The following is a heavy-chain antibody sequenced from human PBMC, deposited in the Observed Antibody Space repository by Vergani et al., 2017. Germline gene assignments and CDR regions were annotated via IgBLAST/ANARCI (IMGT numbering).Heavy chain of an antibody. Sequence: EVQLLESGGGLVQPGGSLRLSCAASGFTFSSYAMSWVRQAPGKGLEWVSAISGSGGSTYYADSVKGRFTISRDKSKNTLYLQMNSRRAEDTAVYYCAKRYYYYYYMDVWGKGTTVTVSS. CDR1: GFTFSSYA. CDR2: ISGSGGST. CDR3: AKRYYYYYYMDV. V-gene: IGHV3-23*01. J-gene: IGHJ6*03.